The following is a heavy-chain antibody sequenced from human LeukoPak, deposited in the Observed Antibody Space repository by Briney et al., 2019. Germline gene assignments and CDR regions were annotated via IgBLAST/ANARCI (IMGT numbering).Heavy chain of an antibody. CDR2: INSRSTHT. J-gene: IGHJ4*02. V-gene: IGHV3-21*01. CDR3: ARGGGSFSY. Sequence: PGGSLRLSCAGSGFTFSSDAMNWVRQAPGKGLEWVSSINSRSTHTAYADSVKGRFTISRDDGNNSLFLQMNSLGVDDTAIYFCARGGGSFSYSGQGVRVTVSS. D-gene: IGHD2-15*01. CDR1: GFTFSSDA.